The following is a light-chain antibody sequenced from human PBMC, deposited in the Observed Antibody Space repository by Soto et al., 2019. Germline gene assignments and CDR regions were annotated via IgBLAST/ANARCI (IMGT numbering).Light chain of an antibody. V-gene: IGKV3-15*01. CDR1: QSVSSN. J-gene: IGKJ2*01. Sequence: EIVMTQSPATLSVSPGERATLSCRASQSVSSNLAWYQQKPGQAPRLLIYGASTRATGIPARFSGSGSGTEFTLTISSLQSEDFATYYCLQHKNYPPYTFGQGTKLEIK. CDR2: GAS. CDR3: LQHKNYPPYT.